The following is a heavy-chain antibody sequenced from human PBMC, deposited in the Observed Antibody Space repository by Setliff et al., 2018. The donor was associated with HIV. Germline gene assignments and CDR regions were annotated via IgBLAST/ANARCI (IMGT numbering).Heavy chain of an antibody. D-gene: IGHD3-9*01. J-gene: IGHJ6*02. Sequence: PGESLKISCKGSGYSFTSYWIGWVRQMPGKGLEWMGIIYPGDSDTRYSPSFQGQVTITRNTSISTAYMELSSLRSEDTAVYYCARTPNDILTGYIPYYYYYGMDVWGQGTTVTVSS. CDR1: GYSFTSYW. V-gene: IGHV5-51*01. CDR2: IYPGDSDT. CDR3: ARTPNDILTGYIPYYYYYGMDV.